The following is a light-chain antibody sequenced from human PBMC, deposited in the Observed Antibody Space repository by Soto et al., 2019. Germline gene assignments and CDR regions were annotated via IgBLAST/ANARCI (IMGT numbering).Light chain of an antibody. V-gene: IGKV1-5*01. J-gene: IGKJ1*01. CDR1: QSISSW. CDR3: QQYNSFWT. Sequence: DIQMTQSPSTLSASVGDRVTITCRASQSISSWLAWYQQKPGKAPRLLIYDASYVERGVPSRFSGSGSGTEFTLTISDLQPDDLATYYWQQYNSFWTFGQGTKVEI. CDR2: DAS.